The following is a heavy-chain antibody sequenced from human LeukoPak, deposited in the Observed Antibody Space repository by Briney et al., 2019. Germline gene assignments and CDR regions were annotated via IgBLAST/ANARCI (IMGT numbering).Heavy chain of an antibody. D-gene: IGHD2-21*02. J-gene: IGHJ4*02. V-gene: IGHV3-66*02. CDR1: GFTVSAYA. CDR2: IYDDNT. CDR3: ARVPAIVVVTANPLDY. Sequence: PGGSLRLSCAASGFTVSAYAMAWVRQAPGKGLEWVSTIYDDNTYYADSVKGRFAISTDNSKNTLYLQMNSLRAEDTAVYYCARVPAIVVVTANPLDYWGQGTLVTVSS.